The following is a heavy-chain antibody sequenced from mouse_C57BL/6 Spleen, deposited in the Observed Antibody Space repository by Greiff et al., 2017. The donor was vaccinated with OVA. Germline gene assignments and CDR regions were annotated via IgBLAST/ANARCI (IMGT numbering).Heavy chain of an antibody. CDR1: GYTFTSYW. D-gene: IGHD1-1*01. Sequence: VQLQQPGAELVKPGASVKMSCKASGYTFTSYWITWVKQRPGQGLEWIGDIYPGSGSTNYNEKFKSKATLTVDTSSSTAYMQLSSLTSEDSAVYYCARSSYYYGSSPYWYVDVWGTGTTVTVSS. V-gene: IGHV1-55*01. CDR2: IYPGSGST. CDR3: ARSSYYYGSSPYWYVDV. J-gene: IGHJ1*03.